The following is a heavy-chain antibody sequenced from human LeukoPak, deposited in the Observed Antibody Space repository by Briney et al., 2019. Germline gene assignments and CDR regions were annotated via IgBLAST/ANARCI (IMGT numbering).Heavy chain of an antibody. Sequence: SETLSLTCAVYGGSFSGYYWSWIRQPPGKGLEWIGEINHSGSTNYNPSLKSRVTISVDTSKNQFSLKLSSVTAADTAVYYCARGGYCSSTSCKGRRYYYYGMDVWGQGTTVTVSS. J-gene: IGHJ6*02. CDR1: GGSFSGYY. CDR2: INHSGST. D-gene: IGHD2-2*01. CDR3: ARGGYCSSTSCKGRRYYYYGMDV. V-gene: IGHV4-34*01.